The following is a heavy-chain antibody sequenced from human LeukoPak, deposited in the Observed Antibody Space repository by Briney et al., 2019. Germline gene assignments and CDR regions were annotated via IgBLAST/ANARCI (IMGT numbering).Heavy chain of an antibody. CDR1: GFTFSSYP. CDR2: ISYDGSNK. D-gene: IGHD3-10*01. Sequence: GRSLRLSCAASGFTFSSYPMHWVRQAPGKGLEWVGVISYDGSNKYSADSVKGRFTISRDNSKNTLYLQVSSLRAEDTAVYYCARDGGGYYASGTHYYFDCWGQGTLVTVSS. V-gene: IGHV3-30-3*01. J-gene: IGHJ4*02. CDR3: ARDGGGYYASGTHYYFDC.